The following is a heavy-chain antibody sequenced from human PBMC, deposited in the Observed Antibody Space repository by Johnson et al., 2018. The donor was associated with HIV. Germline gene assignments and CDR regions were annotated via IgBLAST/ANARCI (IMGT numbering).Heavy chain of an antibody. D-gene: IGHD2-21*01. J-gene: IGHJ3*01. V-gene: IGHV3-30*14. CDR2: ISYDGSDK. Sequence: QVQLVESGGGLVQPGRSLRLSCAGSGFTFSSYAFHWVRQAPAKGLEWVAAISYDGSDKYHADSVKGRFTISRDSSKNTLYLQMNSLRAEDTAVYYCARDPITPYERGPDAFDVWGQGTMVTVSS. CDR1: GFTFSSYA. CDR3: ARDPITPYERGPDAFDV.